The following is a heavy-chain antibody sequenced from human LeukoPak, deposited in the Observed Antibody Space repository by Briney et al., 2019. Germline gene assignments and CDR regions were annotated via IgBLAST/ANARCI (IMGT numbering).Heavy chain of an antibody. V-gene: IGHV3-30-3*01. Sequence: GGSLRLSCAASGFTFSSYAMHWVRQAPGKGLEWVAVISYDGSNKYYADSVKGRFTISRDNSKNTLYLQMNSLRAEDTAVYYCARDREGSGWSDYWGQGTLVTVSS. J-gene: IGHJ4*02. CDR1: GFTFSSYA. CDR3: ARDREGSGWSDY. D-gene: IGHD6-19*01. CDR2: ISYDGSNK.